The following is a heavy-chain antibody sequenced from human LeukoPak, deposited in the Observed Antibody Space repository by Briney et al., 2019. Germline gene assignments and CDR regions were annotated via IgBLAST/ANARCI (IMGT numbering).Heavy chain of an antibody. CDR3: SRENGAFSPFGF. D-gene: IGHD2-8*01. Sequence: PSETLSLTCGVSGGSISTTNWWSWVRQPPGQGLEWIGEISLSGPTNYSPSLNSRVTMSLDKPKNQLSLNLSSVTSADTAVYYCSRENGAFSPFGFWGQGALVTVPS. CDR2: ISLSGPT. J-gene: IGHJ4*02. V-gene: IGHV4-4*02. CDR1: GGSISTTNW.